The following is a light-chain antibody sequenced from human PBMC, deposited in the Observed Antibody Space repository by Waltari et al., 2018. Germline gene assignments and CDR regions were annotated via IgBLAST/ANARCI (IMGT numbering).Light chain of an antibody. Sequence: QAGLTQPPSVSKGLRQTATLTCTGNSNNVGNQGAAWLQQHQGHPPKLLSYRDNSRPSGIPGGLAASRSGDAASLTITGLQPEDEADYYCSAWDSSLNAYVFGTGTKVTVL. CDR3: SAWDSSLNAYV. CDR2: RDN. J-gene: IGLJ1*01. CDR1: SNNVGNQG. V-gene: IGLV10-54*01.